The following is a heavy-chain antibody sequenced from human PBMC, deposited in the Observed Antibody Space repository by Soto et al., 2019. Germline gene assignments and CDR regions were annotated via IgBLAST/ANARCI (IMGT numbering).Heavy chain of an antibody. V-gene: IGHV1-18*01. D-gene: IGHD3-22*01. CDR3: AMSEPSSGYYYDGDWFDP. J-gene: IGHJ5*02. CDR2: ISAYNGNT. CDR1: GYTFTSYG. Sequence: QVQLVQSGAEVKKPGASVRVSCKASGYTFTSYGISWVRQAPGQGLEWMGWISAYNGNTNYAQNLQGRVTMTTDTSTSTAYMELRSLRSDDTAVYYCAMSEPSSGYYYDGDWFDPWGQGTLVTVS.